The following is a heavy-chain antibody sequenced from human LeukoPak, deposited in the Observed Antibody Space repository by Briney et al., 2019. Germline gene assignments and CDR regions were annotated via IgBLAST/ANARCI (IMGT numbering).Heavy chain of an antibody. CDR1: GGSISSSNW. CDR2: IYHSGST. D-gene: IGHD1-26*01. J-gene: IGHJ4*02. Sequence: PSETLSLTCAVSGGSISSSNWWSWVRQPPGKGLEWIGEIYHSGSTNYNPSLKSRVTISADKSKNQFSLKLSSVTAADTAVYYCARGIVGATERYYFDYWGQGTLVTVSS. CDR3: ARGIVGATERYYFDY. V-gene: IGHV4-4*02.